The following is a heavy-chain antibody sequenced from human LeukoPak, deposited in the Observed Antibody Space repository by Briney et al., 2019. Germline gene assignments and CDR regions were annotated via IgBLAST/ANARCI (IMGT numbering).Heavy chain of an antibody. D-gene: IGHD6-6*01. J-gene: IGHJ4*02. Sequence: SETLSLTCTVSGGSISSYYWSWIRQPPGKGLEWIGYIYYSGSTNYNPSLKSRVTISVDTSKNQFSLKLSSVTAADRAVYYCARESRVPEYFDYWGQGTLVTVSS. CDR2: IYYSGST. CDR3: ARESRVPEYFDY. CDR1: GGSISSYY. V-gene: IGHV4-59*01.